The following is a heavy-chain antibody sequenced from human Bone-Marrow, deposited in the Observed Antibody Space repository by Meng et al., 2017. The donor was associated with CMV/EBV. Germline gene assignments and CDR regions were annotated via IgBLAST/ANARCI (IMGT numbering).Heavy chain of an antibody. J-gene: IGHJ6*02. D-gene: IGHD1-1*01. V-gene: IGHV4-4*02. Sequence: SETLSLTCGVPGGSISRSNCWSWVRQPPGKGLEWIGETFHSGRTIYNPSLESRVTISVDRSKNQLSLRLSSVTAADTAVYYCAREMGDWNDPYGMDVWGQGTTVTVSS. CDR3: AREMGDWNDPYGMDV. CDR2: TFHSGRT. CDR1: GGSISRSNC.